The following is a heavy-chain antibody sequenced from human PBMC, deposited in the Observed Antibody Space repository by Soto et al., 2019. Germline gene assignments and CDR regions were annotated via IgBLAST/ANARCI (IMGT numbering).Heavy chain of an antibody. V-gene: IGHV3-30*03. J-gene: IGHJ4*02. Sequence: GGSLRLSCAASGFTLSSYGMHWVRQAPGKGLECVKVISYDESNKYYADSVKGRFTISRDNSKNTLYLQMNSLRAEDTAVYYCARVKGGYCSSTSCLGGYYYGSGSYQDYWGQGTLVTVSS. CDR1: GFTLSSYG. CDR2: ISYDESNK. CDR3: ARVKGGYCSSTSCLGGYYYGSGSYQDY. D-gene: IGHD2-2*01.